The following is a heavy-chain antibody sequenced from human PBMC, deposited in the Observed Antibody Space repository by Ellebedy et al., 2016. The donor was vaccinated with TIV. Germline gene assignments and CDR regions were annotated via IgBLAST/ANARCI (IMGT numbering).Heavy chain of an antibody. CDR3: VRDIAVAGGI. CDR2: ITSSSIFI. J-gene: IGHJ4*02. D-gene: IGHD6-19*01. V-gene: IGHV3-21*01. Sequence: GESLKISCAASGFTFSFYSMNCVRQAPGKGLEWVSSITSSSIFIYYADSVKGRFTMSRDNAKNSLFLHMTSLRADDTAVYYCVRDIAVAGGIWGQGTLVTVSS. CDR1: GFTFSFYS.